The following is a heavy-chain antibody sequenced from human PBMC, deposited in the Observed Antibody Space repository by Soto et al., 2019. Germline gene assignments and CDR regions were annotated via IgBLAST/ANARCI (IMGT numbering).Heavy chain of an antibody. Sequence: GGSLRLSCAASGFSFSTFSMTWVRQAPGKGLEWVANIKGDGSEKTYEDSVKGRFTISRDNAKNSLYLEMNSLSAEDTAVYYCARLSAHGREYYLDYWGQGTLVTVS. CDR2: IKGDGSEK. V-gene: IGHV3-7*03. J-gene: IGHJ4*02. CDR1: GFSFSTFS. CDR3: ARLSAHGREYYLDY. D-gene: IGHD3-16*01.